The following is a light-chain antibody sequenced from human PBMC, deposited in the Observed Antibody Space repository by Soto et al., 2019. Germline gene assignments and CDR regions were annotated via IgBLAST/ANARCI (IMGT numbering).Light chain of an antibody. CDR2: WAS. J-gene: IGKJ4*01. CDR1: QSVLYSSTNKNY. Sequence: DIVMTQSPDSLAVSLGERATINCKSSQSVLYSSTNKNYLAWYQQKPGQPPKLLIYWASTRESGVPDRFSGSGSGTDFTLTISSLQAEDVAVYYCQQYYRPPSTFGGGTKVEIK. CDR3: QQYYRPPST. V-gene: IGKV4-1*01.